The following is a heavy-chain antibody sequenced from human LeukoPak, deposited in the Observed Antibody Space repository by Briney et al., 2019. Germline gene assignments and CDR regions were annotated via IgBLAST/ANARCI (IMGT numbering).Heavy chain of an antibody. D-gene: IGHD6-6*01. CDR2: IFYTGST. Sequence: LETLSLTCTVSIASISSHYWSWIRQPPGKGLEWVGYIFYTGSTSYNPSLKSRVTLSVDTSKNQFSLKLSSVTAADTAVYFCARAHPAYGSLSGFDYWGQGALVTVSP. CDR3: ARAHPAYGSLSGFDY. CDR1: IASISSHY. J-gene: IGHJ4*02. V-gene: IGHV4-59*11.